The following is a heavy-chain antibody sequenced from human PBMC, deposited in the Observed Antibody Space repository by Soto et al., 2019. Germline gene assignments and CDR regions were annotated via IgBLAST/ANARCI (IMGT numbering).Heavy chain of an antibody. CDR2: IYATGTT. V-gene: IGHV4-4*07. CDR1: GASISGFC. CDR3: VRDGTKTLRDWFDP. D-gene: IGHD1-1*01. Sequence: PSGTLYLTSTVSGASISGFCWSWKRKSAGKGLEWIGRIYATGTTDYNPSLKSRVMMSVDTSKKQFALKLRSVTAADTAVYYCVRDGTKTLRDWFDPWGQGISVTVSS. J-gene: IGHJ5*02.